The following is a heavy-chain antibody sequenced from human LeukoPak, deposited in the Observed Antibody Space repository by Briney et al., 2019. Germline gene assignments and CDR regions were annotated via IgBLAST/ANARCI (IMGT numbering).Heavy chain of an antibody. D-gene: IGHD5-24*01. CDR2: IYYSGST. Sequence: PSETLSLTCTVSGGSISSYYWSWIRQPPGKGLEWIGYIYYSGSTNYNPSLKSRVTISVDTSKNQFSLKPSSVTAADTAVYYCARGTIRADAFDIWGQGTMVTVSS. J-gene: IGHJ3*02. CDR1: GGSISSYY. CDR3: ARGTIRADAFDI. V-gene: IGHV4-59*01.